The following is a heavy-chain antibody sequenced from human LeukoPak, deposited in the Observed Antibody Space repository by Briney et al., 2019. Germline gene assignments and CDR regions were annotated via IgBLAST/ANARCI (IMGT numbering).Heavy chain of an antibody. CDR1: GFTFSTHW. D-gene: IGHD3-10*01. Sequence: GGSLRLSCAASGFTFSTHWMYWVRQAPGKEFVWVSRISGDGSLTTYADSVRGRFTISRDNAKETLYLQMTSLRVEDTAVYSCASLLTPYHGSGGGGMDVWGQGTTVTVSS. CDR2: ISGDGSLT. CDR3: ASLLTPYHGSGGGGMDV. J-gene: IGHJ6*02. V-gene: IGHV3-74*03.